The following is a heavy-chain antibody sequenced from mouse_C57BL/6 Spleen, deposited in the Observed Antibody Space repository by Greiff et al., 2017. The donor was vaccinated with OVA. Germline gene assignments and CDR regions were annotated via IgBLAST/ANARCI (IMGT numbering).Heavy chain of an antibody. Sequence: QVQLKESGAELARPGASVKMSCKASGYTFTSYTMHWVKQRPGQGLEWIGYINPSSGYTKYNQKFKDKATLTADKSSSTAYMQLRSLTSEDSAVYYCARGNYDYGWYYFDYWGQGTTLTVSS. D-gene: IGHD2-4*01. J-gene: IGHJ2*01. CDR1: GYTFTSYT. V-gene: IGHV1-4*01. CDR2: INPSSGYT. CDR3: ARGNYDYGWYYFDY.